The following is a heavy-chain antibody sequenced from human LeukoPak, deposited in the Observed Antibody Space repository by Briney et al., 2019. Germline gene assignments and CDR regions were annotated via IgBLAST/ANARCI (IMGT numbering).Heavy chain of an antibody. CDR1: GFTFSSYA. V-gene: IGHV3-64*01. CDR2: ISSNGGST. D-gene: IGHD3-9*01. Sequence: PGGSLRPSCAASGFTFSSYAMHWVRQAPGKGLEYVSAISSNGGSTYYANSVKGRFTISRDNSKNTLYLQMGSLRAEDMAVYYCARVRIHEYYDILTGPYAGLNYYMDVWGKGTTVTVSS. J-gene: IGHJ6*03. CDR3: ARVRIHEYYDILTGPYAGLNYYMDV.